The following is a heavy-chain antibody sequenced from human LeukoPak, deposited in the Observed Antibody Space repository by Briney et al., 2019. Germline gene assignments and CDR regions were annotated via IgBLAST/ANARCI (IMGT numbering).Heavy chain of an antibody. J-gene: IGHJ4*02. Sequence: GGSLRLFCATSGFAFSSYWMLWVRQAPGKGLVWVSRISGDGSITTYADSVKGRFTISRDNTKNILYLQMNSLRDEDTATYYCARSQFDYWGQGILVTVSS. CDR1: GFAFSSYW. CDR3: ARSQFDY. CDR2: ISGDGSIT. V-gene: IGHV3-74*01.